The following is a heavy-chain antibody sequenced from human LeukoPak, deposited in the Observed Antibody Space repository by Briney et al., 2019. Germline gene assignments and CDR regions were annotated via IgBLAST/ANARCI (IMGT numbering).Heavy chain of an antibody. J-gene: IGHJ5*02. CDR2: IYYSGST. D-gene: IGHD3-10*01. CDR3: ARDKAMVRGVTGWFDP. CDR1: GGSISSSSYY. Sequence: SETLSLTCTVSGGSISSSSYYWGWIRQPPGKGLEWIGRIYYSGSTNYNPSLKSRVTISVDTSKNQFSLKLSSVTAADTAVYYCARDKAMVRGVTGWFDPWGQGTLVTVSS. V-gene: IGHV4-39*07.